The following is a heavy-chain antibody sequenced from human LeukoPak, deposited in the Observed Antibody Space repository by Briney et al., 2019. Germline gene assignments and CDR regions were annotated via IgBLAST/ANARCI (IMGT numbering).Heavy chain of an antibody. Sequence: ASVKVSCKASGYTFTGYYMHWVRQAPGQGLEWMGWMNPNSGGTNYAQKFQGRVTMTRDTSISTAYMELSRLRSDDTAVYYCARVGGYCTNGVCSPSRWDDYWGQGTLVTVSS. CDR2: MNPNSGGT. D-gene: IGHD2-8*01. CDR3: ARVGGYCTNGVCSPSRWDDY. J-gene: IGHJ4*02. CDR1: GYTFTGYY. V-gene: IGHV1-2*02.